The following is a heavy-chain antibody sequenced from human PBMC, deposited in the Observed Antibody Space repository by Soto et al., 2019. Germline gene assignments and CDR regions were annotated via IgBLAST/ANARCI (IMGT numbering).Heavy chain of an antibody. CDR2: IYYSGST. J-gene: IGHJ5*02. CDR1: GGSISSGGYY. Sequence: TSETLSLTCTVSGGSISSGGYYWSWIRQHPGKGLEWIGYIYYSGSTYYNPSLKSRVTISVDTSKNQFSLKLSSVTAADTAVYYCARIRIYRIDPWGQGTLVTVSS. D-gene: IGHD3-16*02. CDR3: ARIRIYRIDP. V-gene: IGHV4-31*03.